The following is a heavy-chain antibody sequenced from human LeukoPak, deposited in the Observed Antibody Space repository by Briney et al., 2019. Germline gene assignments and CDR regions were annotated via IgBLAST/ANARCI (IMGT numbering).Heavy chain of an antibody. Sequence: PSETLSLTCTVSGGSISSGDYYWSWIRQPPGKGLEWIWYIYYSGSTYYNPSLKSRVTISVDTSKNQFSLKLSSVTAADAAVYYCARAYSSSSSFDYWGQGTLVTVSS. CDR3: ARAYSSSSSFDY. CDR1: GGSISSGDYY. D-gene: IGHD6-6*01. CDR2: IYYSGST. J-gene: IGHJ4*02. V-gene: IGHV4-30-4*08.